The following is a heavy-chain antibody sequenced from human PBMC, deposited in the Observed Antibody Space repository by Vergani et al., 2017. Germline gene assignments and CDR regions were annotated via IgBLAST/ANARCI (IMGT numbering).Heavy chain of an antibody. D-gene: IGHD6-19*01. CDR3: ARGQWMPTLSFDY. V-gene: IGHV1-2*02. CDR2: INPNSGGT. J-gene: IGHJ4*02. CDR1: GYTFTGYY. Sequence: QVQLVQSGAEVKKPGASVKGSCKASGYTFTGYYMHWVRQAPGQGLEWMGWINPNSGGTNYAQKSQGRVTMTRDTSISTAYMELSRLRSDDTAVYYCARGQWMPTLSFDYWGQGTLVTVSS.